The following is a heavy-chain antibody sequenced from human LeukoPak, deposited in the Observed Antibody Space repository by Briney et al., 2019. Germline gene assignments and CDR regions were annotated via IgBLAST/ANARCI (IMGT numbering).Heavy chain of an antibody. CDR2: ISGSGDTT. J-gene: IGHJ4*02. CDR1: LFTFSSYA. D-gene: IGHD6-19*01. CDR3: AKVVGVLSYSSGSYFDY. V-gene: IGHV3-23*01. Sequence: GGSLRLSCAPSLFTFSSYAMSWVRQAPGKGLEWVSVISGSGDTTYYADSVKGRFTISRSNSKNTLYLQMNSLRAEDTAVYHCAKVVGVLSYSSGSYFDYWGQGTLVTVSS.